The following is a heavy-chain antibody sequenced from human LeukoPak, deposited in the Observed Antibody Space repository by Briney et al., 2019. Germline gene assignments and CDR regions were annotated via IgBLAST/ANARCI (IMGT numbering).Heavy chain of an antibody. V-gene: IGHV4-39*01. CDR1: GGSISSSSYY. Sequence: PSETLSLTRTVSGGSISSSSYYWGWIRLPPGKGLEWIGSIYYSGSTYYNPSLKSRVTISVDTSKNQFSLKLSSVTAADTAVYYCARHALPYYYDTYFDYWGQGTLVTVSS. CDR2: IYYSGST. J-gene: IGHJ4*02. CDR3: ARHALPYYYDTYFDY. D-gene: IGHD3-22*01.